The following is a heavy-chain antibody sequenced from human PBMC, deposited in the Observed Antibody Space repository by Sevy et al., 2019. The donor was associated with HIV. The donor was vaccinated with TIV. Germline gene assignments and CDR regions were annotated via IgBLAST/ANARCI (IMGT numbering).Heavy chain of an antibody. CDR1: GFIFGDLY. CDR3: AALASDRGYFNI. D-gene: IGHD1-1*01. Sequence: GGCLRLSCAASGFIFGDLYMDWVRQAPGKGLKWIGRIRNNAKSSTTEYAASVKGRFTITRDDSKNSLYLQMNSPKTEETARYYCAALASDRGYFNIWGRGTTVTVSS. J-gene: IGHJ2*01. CDR2: IRNNAKSSTT. V-gene: IGHV3-72*01.